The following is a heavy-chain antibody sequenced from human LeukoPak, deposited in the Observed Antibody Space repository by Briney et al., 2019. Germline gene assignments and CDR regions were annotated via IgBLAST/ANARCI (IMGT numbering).Heavy chain of an antibody. CDR3: VRESEYYFDHSASFDY. CDR2: MSSDGNAK. J-gene: IGHJ4*02. V-gene: IGHV3-30-3*01. D-gene: IGHD3-22*01. CDR1: GFTFTAYL. Sequence: GGSLRLSCAASGFTFTAYLIHWVRQAPGKGLEGVAVMSSDGNAKFYADSVKGRFTISRDNSQNTLYLQMISLRAEDTAVYYCVRESEYYFDHSASFDYWGQGTLVTVSS.